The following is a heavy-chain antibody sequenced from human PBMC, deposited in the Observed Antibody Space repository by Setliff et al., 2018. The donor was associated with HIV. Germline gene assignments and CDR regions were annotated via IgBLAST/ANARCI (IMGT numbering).Heavy chain of an antibody. CDR2: INHSGST. V-gene: IGHV4-34*01. J-gene: IGHJ4*02. CDR3: ARGTAIAVAGTTYFDY. D-gene: IGHD6-19*01. CDR1: GGSFSGYY. Sequence: ETLSLTCAVYGGSFSGYYWSWIRQPPGKGLEWIGEINHSGSTNYNPSLKSRVTISVDTSKNQFSLKLSSVTAADTAVYYCARGTAIAVAGTTYFDYWGQGTLVTVSS.